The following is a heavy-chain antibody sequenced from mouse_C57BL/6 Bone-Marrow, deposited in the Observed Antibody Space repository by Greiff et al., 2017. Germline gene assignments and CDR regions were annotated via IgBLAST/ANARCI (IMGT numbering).Heavy chain of an antibody. J-gene: IGHJ2*01. Sequence: QVQLKQSGAELVRPGASVTLSCKASGYTFTDYEMHWVKQTPVHGLEWIGAIDPETGGTAYNQKFKGKAILTADKSSSTAYMELRSLTSEDSAVYYCTRTTGRAYYFDYWGQGTTLTVSS. CDR1: GYTFTDYE. D-gene: IGHD4-1*02. CDR2: IDPETGGT. V-gene: IGHV1-15*01. CDR3: TRTTGRAYYFDY.